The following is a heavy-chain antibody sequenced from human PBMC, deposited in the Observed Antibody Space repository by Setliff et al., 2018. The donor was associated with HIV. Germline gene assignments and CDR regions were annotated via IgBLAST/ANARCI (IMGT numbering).Heavy chain of an antibody. J-gene: IGHJ3*01. CDR1: GFTFSNSA. CDR3: AKDYRGTLPEAFDV. D-gene: IGHD1-26*01. V-gene: IGHV3-23*01. CDR2: ISTSDDRT. Sequence: GGSLRLSCVASGFTFSNSAMAWVRQAPGKGLEWVSGISTSDDRTYYADSAKGRFTVSRDNSKNTLSLQMNSLRAEDTALYYCAKDYRGTLPEAFDVWGQGTMVTVSS.